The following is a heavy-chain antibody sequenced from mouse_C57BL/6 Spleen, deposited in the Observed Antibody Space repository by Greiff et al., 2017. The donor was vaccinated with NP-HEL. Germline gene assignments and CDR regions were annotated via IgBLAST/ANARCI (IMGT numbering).Heavy chain of an antibody. CDR3: ASVKYYGSSDLPV. V-gene: IGHV1-55*01. J-gene: IGHJ1*03. CDR2: IYPGSGST. Sequence: VQLQQSGAELVKPGASVKMSCKASGYTFTSYWITWVKQRPGQGLEWIGDIYPGSGSTNYNEKFKSKATLTVDTSSSTAYMQLSSLTSEDTAVYYCASVKYYGSSDLPVWGTETTVTVSS. D-gene: IGHD1-1*01. CDR1: GYTFTSYW.